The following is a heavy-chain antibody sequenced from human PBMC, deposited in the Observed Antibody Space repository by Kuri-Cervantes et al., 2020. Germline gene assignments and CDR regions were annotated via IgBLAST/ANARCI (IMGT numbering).Heavy chain of an antibody. V-gene: IGHV4-38-2*01. J-gene: IGHJ4*02. CDR1: DYSISSGYY. CDR3: ARPANSGSYYY. Sequence: SQTLSLTCVVSDYSISSGYYWGWIRQPPGKGLEWIGSIHYSGNTNNNPSLKSRVIISVDTSKNQFSLKLSSVTAADTAVYYCARPANSGSYYYWGQGTLVTVSS. CDR2: IHYSGNT. D-gene: IGHD1-26*01.